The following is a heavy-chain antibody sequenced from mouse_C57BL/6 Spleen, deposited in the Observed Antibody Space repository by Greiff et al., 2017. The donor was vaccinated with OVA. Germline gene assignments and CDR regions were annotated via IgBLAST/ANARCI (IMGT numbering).Heavy chain of an antibody. V-gene: IGHV5-9*01. CDR2: ISGGGGNT. D-gene: IGHD1-1*01. Sequence: EVMLVESGGGLVKPGGSLKLSCAASGFTFSSYTMSWVRQTPEKRLEWVATISGGGGNTYYPDSVTGRFTISRDNAKNTLYLQMSSLRSEDTALYYCARSYYGSSYYAMDYWGQGTSVTVSS. J-gene: IGHJ4*01. CDR1: GFTFSSYT. CDR3: ARSYYGSSYYAMDY.